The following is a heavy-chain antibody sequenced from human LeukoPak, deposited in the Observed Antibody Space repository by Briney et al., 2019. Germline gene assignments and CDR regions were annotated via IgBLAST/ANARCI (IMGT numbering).Heavy chain of an antibody. Sequence: ASVKVSCKASGYTFTSYGISWVRQAPGQGLEWMGWISAYNGNTHYAQEPQGRVTMTTDTSTSTVYMGLRSLRSDDTAVYYCARGSPPRRNYDSRGYYSYYFDYWGQGTLVTVSS. CDR1: GYTFTSYG. J-gene: IGHJ4*02. CDR3: ARGSPPRRNYDSRGYYSYYFDY. CDR2: ISAYNGNT. D-gene: IGHD3-22*01. V-gene: IGHV1-18*01.